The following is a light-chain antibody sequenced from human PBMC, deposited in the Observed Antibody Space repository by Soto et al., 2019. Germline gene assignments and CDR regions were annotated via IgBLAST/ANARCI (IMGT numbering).Light chain of an antibody. V-gene: IGLV3-21*02. CDR1: NTGSKS. Sequence: SYELPQPPSVSVAPGQRARITCGGNNTGSKSVHWYQQKPGQAPVLVVYDDSDRPSGIPERFSGSNSGNTATLTISRVEAGDEADYYCQVWDSSSDVVFGGGSKVTVL. J-gene: IGLJ2*01. CDR3: QVWDSSSDVV. CDR2: DDS.